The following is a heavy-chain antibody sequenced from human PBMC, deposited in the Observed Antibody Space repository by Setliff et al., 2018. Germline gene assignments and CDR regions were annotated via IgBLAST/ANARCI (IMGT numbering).Heavy chain of an antibody. V-gene: IGHV1-46*01. Sequence: GASEKVSCKASGYTFTTYYMQWVRQAPGKGLEWMGIINPSGGTTSYAQKFQGTVTMTRETSTSTVYMDLSSLTSEDTAVYSCARAPYGSSWYGYYYYYIDVWGKGTTVTVSS. CDR1: GYTFTTYY. CDR3: ARAPYGSSWYGYYYYYIDV. CDR2: INPSGGTT. J-gene: IGHJ6*03. D-gene: IGHD6-13*01.